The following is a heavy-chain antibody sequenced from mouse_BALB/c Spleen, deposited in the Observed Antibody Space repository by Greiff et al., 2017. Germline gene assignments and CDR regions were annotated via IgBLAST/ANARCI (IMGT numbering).Heavy chain of an antibody. V-gene: IGHV5-17*02. J-gene: IGHJ4*01. CDR1: GFTFSSFG. D-gene: IGHD3-3*01. CDR2: ISSGSSTI. Sequence: EVMLVESGGGLVQPGGSRKLSCAASGFTFSSFGMHWVRQAPEKGLEWVAYISSGSSTIYYADTVKGRFTISRDNPKNTLFLQMTSLRSEDTAMYYCARSEGRRAMDYWGQGTSVTVSS. CDR3: ARSEGRRAMDY.